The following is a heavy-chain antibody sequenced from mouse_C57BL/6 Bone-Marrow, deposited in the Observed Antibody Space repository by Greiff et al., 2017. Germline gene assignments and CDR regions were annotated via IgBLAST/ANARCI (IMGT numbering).Heavy chain of an antibody. Sequence: ESGPSLVRPSQTLSLACTVTGFSINSDCYWIWIRQFPGNKLEYIGYTFYSGITYYNPSLESRTYITRDPSKNQFSLKLSSVTTEDTATDYCASLPRWDYAMDYWGQGTSVTVSS. D-gene: IGHD2-3*01. CDR1: GFSINSDCY. J-gene: IGHJ4*01. CDR3: ASLPRWDYAMDY. CDR2: TFYSGIT. V-gene: IGHV3-3*01.